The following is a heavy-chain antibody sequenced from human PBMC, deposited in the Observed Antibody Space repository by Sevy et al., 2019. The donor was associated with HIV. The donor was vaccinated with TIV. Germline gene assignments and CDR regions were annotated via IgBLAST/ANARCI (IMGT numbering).Heavy chain of an antibody. CDR2: ISYDGNIE. Sequence: LSLTCAASGFTFSTHAMHWVRQAPGKGLEWVAIISYDGNIEYYPDSVKGRFTISRDDSKNTLYLQMNSLRSEDTALYYCARDLGYESTGYLPLFDNWGQGTLVTVPS. V-gene: IGHV3-30-3*01. D-gene: IGHD3-22*01. J-gene: IGHJ4*02. CDR3: ARDLGYESTGYLPLFDN. CDR1: GFTFSTHA.